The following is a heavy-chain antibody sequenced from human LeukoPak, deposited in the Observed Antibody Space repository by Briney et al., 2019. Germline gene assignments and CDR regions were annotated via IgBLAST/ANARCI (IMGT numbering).Heavy chain of an antibody. V-gene: IGHV4-39*01. CDR3: ARREGGGLFDY. CDR2: IYYSGST. J-gene: IGHJ4*02. D-gene: IGHD2-15*01. CDR1: GGSISSSSYY. Sequence: SETLSLTCTVSGGSISSSSYYWGWIRQPPGKGLEWTGSIYYSGSTYYNPSLKSRVTISVDTSKNQFSLKLSSVTAADTAVYYCARREGGGLFDYWGQGTLVTVSS.